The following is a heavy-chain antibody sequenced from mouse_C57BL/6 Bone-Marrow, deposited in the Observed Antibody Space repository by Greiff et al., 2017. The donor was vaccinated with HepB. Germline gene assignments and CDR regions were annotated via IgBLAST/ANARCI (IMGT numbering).Heavy chain of an antibody. J-gene: IGHJ2*01. CDR3: ARWGDYDGFDY. V-gene: IGHV1-50*01. CDR1: GYTFTSYW. D-gene: IGHD2-4*01. CDR2: IDPSDSYT. Sequence: QVQLQQPGAELVKPGASVKLSCKASGYTFTSYWMQWVKQRPGQGLEWIGEIDPSDSYTNYNQKFKGKATLTVDTSSSTAYMQLSSLTSEDSAVYYCARWGDYDGFDYWGQGTTLTVSP.